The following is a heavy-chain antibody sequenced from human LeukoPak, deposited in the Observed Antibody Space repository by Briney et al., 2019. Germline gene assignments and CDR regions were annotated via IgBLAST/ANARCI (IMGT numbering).Heavy chain of an antibody. D-gene: IGHD1-26*01. J-gene: IGHJ4*02. CDR3: ARDSARPVGATGPAFDY. CDR2: ISAYNCNT. V-gene: IGHV1-18*01. Sequence: ASVKVSCKASGYTFTSYGISWVRQAPGQGLEWMGWISAYNCNTNYAQKLQGRVTMSTDTSTSTAYMELKSLRSDDTAVYYCARDSARPVGATGPAFDYWGQGTLVTVSS. CDR1: GYTFTSYG.